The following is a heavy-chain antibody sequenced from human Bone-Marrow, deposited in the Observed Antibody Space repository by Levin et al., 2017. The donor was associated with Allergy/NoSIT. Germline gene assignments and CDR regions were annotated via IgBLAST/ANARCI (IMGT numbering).Heavy chain of an antibody. J-gene: IGHJ4*02. Sequence: SQTLSLTCAVYGGSFSGSYWSWIRQPPGKGLEWIGEINHSGSTNYNPSLKSRVTISVDTSKNQFSLKLSSVTAADTAVYYCARGVFCRGGGDCYRPLSFDYWGQGTLVTVSS. CDR3: ARGVFCRGGGDCYRPLSFDY. V-gene: IGHV4-34*01. D-gene: IGHD2-21*02. CDR1: GGSFSGSY. CDR2: INHSGST.